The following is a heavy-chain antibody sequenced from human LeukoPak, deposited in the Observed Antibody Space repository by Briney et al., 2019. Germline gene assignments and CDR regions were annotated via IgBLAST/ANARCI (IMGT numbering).Heavy chain of an antibody. D-gene: IGHD6-25*01. CDR2: INHSGST. CDR3: ASLPGTSGIDY. J-gene: IGHJ4*02. CDR1: GGSFSGYY. Sequence: SETLSLTCAVYGGSFSGYYWSWIRQPPGKGLEWIGEINHSGSTNYNPSLKSRVTISVDTSKNQFSLKLSSVTAADTAVYYCASLPGTSGIDYWGQGTLVTVSS. V-gene: IGHV4-34*01.